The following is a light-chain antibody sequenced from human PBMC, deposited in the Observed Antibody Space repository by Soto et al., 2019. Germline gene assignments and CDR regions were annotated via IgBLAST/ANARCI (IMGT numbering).Light chain of an antibody. J-gene: IGKJ3*01. V-gene: IGKV1-27*01. CDR3: QKYNGAPPET. Sequence: DIQMTQSPSSLSVTVGDRVTITCRASQDISNYLAWHQQKPGKVPKLLIYAASTLQPGVPSRFSGSGSGTDFTLTISSLQPEDVATYYCQKYNGAPPETFGPGTKVDIK. CDR1: QDISNY. CDR2: AAS.